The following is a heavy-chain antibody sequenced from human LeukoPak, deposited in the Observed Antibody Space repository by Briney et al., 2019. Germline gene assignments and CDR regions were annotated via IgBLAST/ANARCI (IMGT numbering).Heavy chain of an antibody. CDR3: AKDAYLGESEPDY. D-gene: IGHD3-16*01. J-gene: IGHJ4*02. CDR2: ISGSGGST. Sequence: PGGSLRLSCAASGFTFSSYGMSWVRQAPGKGLEWVSAISGSGGSTYYADSVKGRFTISRDNSKNTLYLQMNSLRAEDAAVYYCAKDAYLGESEPDYWGQGTLVTVSS. V-gene: IGHV3-23*01. CDR1: GFTFSSYG.